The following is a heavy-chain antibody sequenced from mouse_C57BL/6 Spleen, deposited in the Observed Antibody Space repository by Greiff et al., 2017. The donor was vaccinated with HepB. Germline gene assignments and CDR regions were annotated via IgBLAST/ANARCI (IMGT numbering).Heavy chain of an antibody. D-gene: IGHD3-2*02. CDR2: IHPNSGST. Sequence: VQLQQPGAELVKPGASVKLSCKASGYTFTSYWMHWVKQRPGQGLEWIGMIHPNSGSTNYNEKFKSKATLTVDKSSSTAYMQLSSLTSEDSAVYYCAYSSGYVGFAYWGQGTLVTVSA. CDR3: AYSSGYVGFAY. CDR1: GYTFTSYW. V-gene: IGHV1-64*01. J-gene: IGHJ3*01.